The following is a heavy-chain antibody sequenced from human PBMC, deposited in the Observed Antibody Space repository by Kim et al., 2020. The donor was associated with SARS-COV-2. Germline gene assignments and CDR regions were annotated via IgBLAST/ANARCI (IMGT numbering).Heavy chain of an antibody. V-gene: IGHV3-74*01. J-gene: IGHJ4*02. Sequence: STTSYAAPVKGRLTLSSDTANNPLYLQMNRLRAEDTAVYYCSRLTTPIDYWGQGTLVTVSS. D-gene: IGHD2-15*01. CDR2: STT. CDR3: SRLTTPIDY.